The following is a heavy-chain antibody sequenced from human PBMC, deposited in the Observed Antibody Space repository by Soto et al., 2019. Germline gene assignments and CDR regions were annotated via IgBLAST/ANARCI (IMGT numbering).Heavy chain of an antibody. CDR3: ARESRSSRYDVGFYSQYWYFDL. CDR2: IYHSGST. D-gene: IGHD3-3*01. CDR1: NGSVSRAAHS. V-gene: IGHV4-30-2*01. J-gene: IGHJ2*01. Sequence: QLQLQESGSGLVKPSQTLSLPCTVSNGSVSRAAHSWTWIRQPPGKGLEWIGYIYHSGSTYYNPSLKSRLTISLDRSKHQFSLQLTSLTAADTAVYYCARESRSSRYDVGFYSQYWYFDLWGPATLVTVSS.